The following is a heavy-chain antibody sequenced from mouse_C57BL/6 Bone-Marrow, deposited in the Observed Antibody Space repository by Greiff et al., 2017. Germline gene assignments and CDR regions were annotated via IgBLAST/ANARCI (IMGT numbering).Heavy chain of an antibody. CDR1: GYTFTSYD. V-gene: IGHV1-85*01. D-gene: IGHD1-1*01. J-gene: IGHJ1*03. Sequence: QVQLQESGPELVEPGASVKLSCKASGYTFTSYDINWVKQRPGQGLEWIGWIYPSGGSTKYNEKFKGKATLTVDTSSSAAYMERHSLTSEDSAVFFCARLEFDGRSGEWYFDDWGTGTTVTVSS. CDR3: ARLEFDGRSGEWYFDD. CDR2: IYPSGGST.